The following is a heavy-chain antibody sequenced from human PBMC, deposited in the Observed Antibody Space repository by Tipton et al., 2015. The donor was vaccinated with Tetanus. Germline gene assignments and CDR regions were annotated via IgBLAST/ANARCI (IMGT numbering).Heavy chain of an antibody. Sequence: SLRLSCAVSGFTFSTYWMTWVRQAPGKGLEWVANINRDGSETYYVDSVKGRFTISRDNAKNLLHLQMNSLRAEDTAVYYCAAEASAGYWGQGTLVTVSS. CDR2: INRDGSET. CDR1: GFTFSTYW. V-gene: IGHV3-7*03. CDR3: AAEASAGY. J-gene: IGHJ4*02. D-gene: IGHD4/OR15-4a*01.